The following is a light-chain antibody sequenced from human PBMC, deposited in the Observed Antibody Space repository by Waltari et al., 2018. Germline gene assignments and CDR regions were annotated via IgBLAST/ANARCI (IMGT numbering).Light chain of an antibody. Sequence: AIRITQSPSSLSASTGDRVTITCRASQVISSYLAWYQQKPGKAPKLLIYAASTLQSGVPSRFSGSGSGTDFTLTISCLQSEDFATYYCQQYYSYPPLTFGGGTKVEIK. CDR3: QQYYSYPPLT. V-gene: IGKV1-8*01. CDR2: AAS. J-gene: IGKJ4*01. CDR1: QVISSY.